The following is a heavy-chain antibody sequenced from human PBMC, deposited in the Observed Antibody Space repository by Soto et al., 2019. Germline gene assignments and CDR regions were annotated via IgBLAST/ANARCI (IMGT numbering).Heavy chain of an antibody. V-gene: IGHV1-2*02. D-gene: IGHD1-26*01. CDR1: GYTFTGYY. Sequence: GASVKVSCKASGYTFTGYYMHWVRQAPGQGLEWMGWINPNSGGTNYAQKFQGRVTMTRDTSISTAYMELSRLRSDGTAVYYCARVDSGSYYVFDYWGQGTLVTVSS. J-gene: IGHJ4*02. CDR3: ARVDSGSYYVFDY. CDR2: INPNSGGT.